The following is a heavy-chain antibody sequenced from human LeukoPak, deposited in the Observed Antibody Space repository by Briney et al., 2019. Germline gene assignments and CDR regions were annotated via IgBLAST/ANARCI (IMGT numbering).Heavy chain of an antibody. V-gene: IGHV4-39*07. CDR2: IYYSGST. J-gene: IGHJ4*02. Sequence: SETLSLTCTVSGGSISSGSYYWGWIRQPPGKGLEWIGGIYYSGSTYYNPSLKSRVTISVDTSKNQFSLKLSSVTAADTAVYYCARSSIAARPNYWGQGTLVTVSS. D-gene: IGHD6-6*01. CDR3: ARSSIAARPNY. CDR1: GGSISSGSYY.